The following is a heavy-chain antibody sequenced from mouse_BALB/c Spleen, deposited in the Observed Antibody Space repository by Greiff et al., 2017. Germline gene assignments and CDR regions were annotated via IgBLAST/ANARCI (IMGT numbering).Heavy chain of an antibody. V-gene: IGHV14-3*02. CDR1: GFNIKDTY. Sequence: EVQLQQSGAELVKPGASVKLSCTASGFNIKDTYMHWVKQRPEQGLEWIGRIDPANGNTKYDPKFQGKATITADTSSNTAYLQLSSLTSEDTAVYYCAREDYRYDEGYFDYWGQGTTLTVSS. CDR3: AREDYRYDEGYFDY. CDR2: IDPANGNT. J-gene: IGHJ2*01. D-gene: IGHD2-14*01.